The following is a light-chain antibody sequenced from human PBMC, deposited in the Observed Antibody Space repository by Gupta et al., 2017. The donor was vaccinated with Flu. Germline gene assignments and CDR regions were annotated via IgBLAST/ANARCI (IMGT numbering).Light chain of an antibody. CDR1: QSVSTN. CDR2: GAS. Sequence: DILMTPSPATLSLSPGERATLSCSASQSVSTNFAWYQQIPGQAPRRLIYGASTRATGIPARFSGSGSGTEFTLTISSLQSEDFTVYYCRQNKNWPRTFGQGTRLEIK. J-gene: IGKJ2*01. CDR3: RQNKNWPRT. V-gene: IGKV3-15*01.